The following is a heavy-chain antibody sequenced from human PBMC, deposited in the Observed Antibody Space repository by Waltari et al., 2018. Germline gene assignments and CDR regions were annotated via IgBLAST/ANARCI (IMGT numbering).Heavy chain of an antibody. CDR1: GGTFSSYA. CDR3: ARADYGDYVGQAY. V-gene: IGHV1-69*08. J-gene: IGHJ4*02. D-gene: IGHD4-17*01. CDR2: VIPSFGTD. Sequence: QVQLVQSGAEVKKPGSSVKVSCKASGGTFSSYALSWVRQAPGQGLEWMGRVIPSFGTDNSAKKFQGRVTITADKSTSTAYMELSSLRSEDTAVYYCARADYGDYVGQAYWGQGTLVTVSS.